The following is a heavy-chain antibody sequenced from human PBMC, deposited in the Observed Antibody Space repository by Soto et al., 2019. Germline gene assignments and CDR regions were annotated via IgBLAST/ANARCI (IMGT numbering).Heavy chain of an antibody. D-gene: IGHD3-3*01. V-gene: IGHV4-31*03. CDR3: ARDNTPHLTIFGVVSWFDP. CDR2: IYYSGST. J-gene: IGHJ5*02. Sequence: PSETLSLTCTVSGGSISSGGYYWSWIRQHPGKGLEWIGYIYYSGSTYYNPSLKGRVTISVDTSKNQFSLKLSSVTAADTAVYYCARDNTPHLTIFGVVSWFDPWGQGTLVTVSS. CDR1: GGSISSGGYY.